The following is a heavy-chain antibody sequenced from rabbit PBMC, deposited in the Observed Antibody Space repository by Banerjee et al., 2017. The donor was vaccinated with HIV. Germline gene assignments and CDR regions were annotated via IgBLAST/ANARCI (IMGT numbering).Heavy chain of an antibody. CDR3: AGSLVDNANL. D-gene: IGHD1-1*01. CDR2: IYTSSSFT. J-gene: IGHJ4*01. Sequence: QEQLEESGGDLVKPEGSLTLTCTASGFSLSNKYVMCWVRQAPGKGLEWIACIYTSSSFTWYASWAKGRFTISKTSSTTVTLQMTSLTAADTATYLCAGSLVDNANLWGPGTLVTVS. V-gene: IGHV1S45*01. CDR1: GFSLSNKYV.